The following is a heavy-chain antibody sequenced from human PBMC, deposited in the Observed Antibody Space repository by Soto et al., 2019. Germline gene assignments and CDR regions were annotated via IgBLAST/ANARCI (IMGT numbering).Heavy chain of an antibody. D-gene: IGHD2-15*01. CDR2: IWYDGINK. Sequence: QVQLVESGGGVVQPGRSLRLSCAASGFTFSNNGMHWVRQAPGKGLEWVAVIWYDGINKYYADSVKGRFIISRDNSKNTVYLQMNSLRAEDTAVYYCARVRVQMVDSLDVWGQGTTVTVSS. CDR3: ARVRVQMVDSLDV. CDR1: GFTFSNNG. J-gene: IGHJ6*02. V-gene: IGHV3-33*01.